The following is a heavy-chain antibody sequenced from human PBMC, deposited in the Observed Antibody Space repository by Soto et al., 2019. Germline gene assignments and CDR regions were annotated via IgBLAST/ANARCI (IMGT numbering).Heavy chain of an antibody. V-gene: IGHV1-46*01. J-gene: IGHJ4*02. CDR1: GYTFTIYY. D-gene: IGHD2-2*01. Sequence: ASVKGSRKASGYTFTIYYMHCVLQSPEQGLEWMGIINPSGYGTSYAQKFQGRVTMTRDTSTTTFYMDLSSLRSEDTAVYFCARDAVVVPSALYYFDYWGQGTLVTVS. CDR2: INPSGYGT. CDR3: ARDAVVVPSALYYFDY.